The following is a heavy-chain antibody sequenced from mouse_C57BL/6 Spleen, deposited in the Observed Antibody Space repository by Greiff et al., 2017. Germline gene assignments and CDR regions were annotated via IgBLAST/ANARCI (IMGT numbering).Heavy chain of an antibody. CDR2: IYWDDDK. D-gene: IGHD1-1*01. CDR1: GFSLSTSGMG. J-gene: IGHJ3*01. Sequence: QVTLKESGPGILQSSQTLSLTCSFSGFSLSTSGMGVSWIRQPSGKGLEWLAHIYWDDDKRYNPSLKSRLTISKDTSRNQVFLKITSVDTADTATYYCAREGHYYGSSGGFAYWGQGTLVTVSA. CDR3: AREGHYYGSSGGFAY. V-gene: IGHV8-12*01.